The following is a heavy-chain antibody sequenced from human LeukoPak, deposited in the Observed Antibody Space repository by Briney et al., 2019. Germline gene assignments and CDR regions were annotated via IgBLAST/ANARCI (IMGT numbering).Heavy chain of an antibody. V-gene: IGHV3-11*01. D-gene: IGHD3-10*01. CDR3: ARLTTYYCGSGDAFDI. Sequence: GGSLRLSCAASGFTFSDYYMSWIRQAPGKGLEWVSYISSSGSTIYYADSVKGRFTISRDNAKNSLYLQMNSLRAEDTAVYYCARLTTYYCGSGDAFDIWGQGTMVTVSS. CDR1: GFTFSDYY. CDR2: ISSSGSTI. J-gene: IGHJ3*02.